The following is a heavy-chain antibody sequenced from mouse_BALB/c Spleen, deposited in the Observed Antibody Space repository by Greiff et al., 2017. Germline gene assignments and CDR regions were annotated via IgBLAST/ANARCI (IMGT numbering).Heavy chain of an antibody. V-gene: IGHV1S137*01. CDR1: GFNIKDTY. CDR2: ISTYYGDA. J-gene: IGHJ4*01. CDR3: ARRGGYAMDY. Sequence: VQLQQSGAELVKPGASVKLSCTASGFNIKDTYMHWVKQRPEQGLEWIGVISTYYGDASYNQKFKGKATMTVDKSSSTAYMELARLTSEDSAIYYCARRGGYAMDYWGQGTSVTVSS.